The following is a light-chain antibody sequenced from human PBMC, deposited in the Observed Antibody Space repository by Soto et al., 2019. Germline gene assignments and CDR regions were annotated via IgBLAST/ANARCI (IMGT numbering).Light chain of an antibody. Sequence: EIVLTQSPGTLSLSPGERATLSCRASQSVSSSFLAWYQRKPGQAPRLLIYGASSRATGIADRFSGSGSGTDFTLTISRLEPEDFAVYYCQQRSNWPFTFGQGTRLEIK. CDR1: QSVSSSF. J-gene: IGKJ5*01. CDR2: GAS. V-gene: IGKV3D-20*02. CDR3: QQRSNWPFT.